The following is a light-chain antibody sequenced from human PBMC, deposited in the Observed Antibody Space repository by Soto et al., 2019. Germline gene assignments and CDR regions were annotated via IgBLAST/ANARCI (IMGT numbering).Light chain of an antibody. Sequence: QSALTQPASVSGSPGQSITISCTGTSSDVGGYNYVSWYQQHPGKAPKLMIYEVSNRPSGVSNRFSGSHSGNTASLTISGLQAEDEADDYCSSYTSSSTLVVFGGGTKVTVL. CDR2: EVS. J-gene: IGLJ2*01. CDR3: SSYTSSSTLVV. V-gene: IGLV2-14*01. CDR1: SSDVGGYNY.